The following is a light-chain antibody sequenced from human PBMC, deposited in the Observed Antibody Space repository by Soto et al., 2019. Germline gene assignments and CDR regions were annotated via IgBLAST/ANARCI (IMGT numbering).Light chain of an antibody. CDR1: QSLNDW. J-gene: IGKJ1*01. CDR2: KVS. Sequence: DIQMTQSPSTLSASVGDRVTITCRASQSLNDWLAWYQQKPGKAPRLLIYKVSNLESGVPSRFSGSGSGTKFTLTIRGLQPDDLATYYCQQYMSYYSWTFGQGTKVEIK. V-gene: IGKV1-5*03. CDR3: QQYMSYYSWT.